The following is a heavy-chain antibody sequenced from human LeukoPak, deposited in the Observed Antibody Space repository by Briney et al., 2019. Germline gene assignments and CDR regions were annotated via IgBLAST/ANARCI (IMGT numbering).Heavy chain of an antibody. CDR3: ARQEIRYFQH. Sequence: SETLSLTCSVSGGSISSSSYYWGWIRQPPGKGPEWIGSIYYSGSTYYNPSLKSRVTISVDTSKNQFSLKLSSVTAADTAVYYCARQEIRYFQHWGQGTLVTVSS. CDR1: GGSISSSSYY. V-gene: IGHV4-39*01. CDR2: IYYSGST. J-gene: IGHJ1*01. D-gene: IGHD5-24*01.